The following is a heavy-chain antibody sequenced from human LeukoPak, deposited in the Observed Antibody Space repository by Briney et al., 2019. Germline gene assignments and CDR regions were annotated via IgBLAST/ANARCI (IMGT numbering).Heavy chain of an antibody. CDR1: GYSISSGYY. CDR3: ARDMGGLFYYYMDV. CDR2: IYYSGST. D-gene: IGHD3-22*01. J-gene: IGHJ6*03. V-gene: IGHV4-38-2*02. Sequence: SETLSLTCTVSGYSISSGYYWGWIRQPPGKGLEWIGSIYYSGSTYYNPSLKSRVTISVDTSKNQFSLKLSSVTAADTAVYYCARDMGGLFYYYMDVWGKGTTVTVSS.